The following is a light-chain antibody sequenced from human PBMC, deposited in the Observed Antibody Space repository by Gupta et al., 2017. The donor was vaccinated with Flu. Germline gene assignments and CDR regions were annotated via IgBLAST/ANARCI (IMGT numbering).Light chain of an antibody. V-gene: IGKV3-20*01. J-gene: IGKJ1*01. CDR2: GAS. CDR1: QTVSSVY. Sequence: EIVSPPFPGTLSLYSGERATLSCRASQTVSSVYVAGSRQTLGQAPRLLIFGASNRATGIPDRFSGSGSGTDFTLTISSLEPEDVAVYYCHKFENAPWTFGQETKVEIK. CDR3: HKFENAPWT.